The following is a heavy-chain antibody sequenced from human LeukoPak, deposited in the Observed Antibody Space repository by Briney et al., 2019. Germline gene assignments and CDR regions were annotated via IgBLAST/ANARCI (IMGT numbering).Heavy chain of an antibody. Sequence: PSETLSLTCAVYGGSFTGYHWNWIRQSPQRGLEWIGEISHRGHPHSNPSLESRLTISVDTSKNQFSLTLRSVTAADTAVYYCARDPTTVVTLPYYFDFWGQGTPVTVSS. CDR2: ISHRGHP. CDR3: ARDPTTVVTLPYYFDF. CDR1: GGSFTGYH. V-gene: IGHV4-34*01. D-gene: IGHD4-23*01. J-gene: IGHJ4*02.